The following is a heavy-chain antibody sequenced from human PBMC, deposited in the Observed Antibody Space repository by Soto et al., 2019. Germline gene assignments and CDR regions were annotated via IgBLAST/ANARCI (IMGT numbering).Heavy chain of an antibody. Sequence: QVQLVQSGADVKKPGSSVKVSCKASGDTFNFYTINWVRQAPGLGLEWMGRFNPILTMSNYAQKFEGRVRLTAAKSTSTAYMELSRLRAEDTAMYYCATSYGSGYRAFDFWGQGALVTVSS. J-gene: IGHJ4*02. CDR3: ATSYGSGYRAFDF. CDR2: FNPILTMS. D-gene: IGHD3-10*01. CDR1: GDTFNFYT. V-gene: IGHV1-69*02.